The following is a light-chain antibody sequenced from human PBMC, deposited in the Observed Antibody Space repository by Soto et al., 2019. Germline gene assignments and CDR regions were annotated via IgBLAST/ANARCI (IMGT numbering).Light chain of an antibody. J-gene: IGLJ3*02. Sequence: QPVLTQPPSASGTPGQRVTISCSGSGSNIGSNSVFWYQQLPGTAPKLLIYQSNQRPSGVPDRFSGSRSGTSASLAISGLRSDDEADYYCAAWDTSLSTRVFGGGTKVTVL. CDR2: QSN. CDR3: AAWDTSLSTRV. CDR1: GSNIGSNS. V-gene: IGLV1-47*01.